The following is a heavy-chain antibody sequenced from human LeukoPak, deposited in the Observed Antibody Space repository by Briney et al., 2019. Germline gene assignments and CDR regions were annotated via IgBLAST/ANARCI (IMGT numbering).Heavy chain of an antibody. CDR3: GVAVAGTRTKVDY. V-gene: IGHV1-18*01. Sequence: APVKVSCKASGYTFTSYGISWVRQAPGQGLEWMGWISAYNGNTNYAQKLQGRVTMTTDTSTSTAYMELRSLRSDDTAVYYCGVAVAGTRTKVDYWGQGTLVTVSS. CDR1: GYTFTSYG. CDR2: ISAYNGNT. D-gene: IGHD6-19*01. J-gene: IGHJ4*02.